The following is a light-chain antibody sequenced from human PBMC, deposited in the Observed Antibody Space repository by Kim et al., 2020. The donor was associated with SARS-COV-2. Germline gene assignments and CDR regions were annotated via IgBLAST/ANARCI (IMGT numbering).Light chain of an antibody. CDR1: QSVSYNN. J-gene: IGKJ1*01. CDR2: DAS. Sequence: SPGERATLSCRASQSVSYNNLAWYQQKPGRAPRLPIYDASSRATGIPDRFTGSGSGTEFTLTISRLEPEDCALYYCQHYADSPWTFGQGTKVDIK. CDR3: QHYADSPWT. V-gene: IGKV3-20*01.